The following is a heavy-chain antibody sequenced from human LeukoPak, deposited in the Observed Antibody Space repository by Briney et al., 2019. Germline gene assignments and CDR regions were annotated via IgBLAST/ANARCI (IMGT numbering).Heavy chain of an antibody. CDR2: INPNSGGT. CDR1: GYTFTGYY. CDR3: ARVSGWSTVNWFDP. V-gene: IGHV1-2*02. J-gene: IGHJ5*02. Sequence: ASVKVSCKASGYTFTGYYMHWVRQAPGQGLEWMGWINPNSGGTNYAQKFQGRVTMTRDTSISTAYMELSRLRSDDTAVYYCARVSGWSTVNWFDPWGQGTLVTVSS. D-gene: IGHD6-19*01.